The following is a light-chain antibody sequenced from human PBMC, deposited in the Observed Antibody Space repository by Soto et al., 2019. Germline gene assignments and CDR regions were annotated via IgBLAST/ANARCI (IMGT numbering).Light chain of an antibody. J-gene: IGKJ5*01. CDR2: WAS. V-gene: IGKV4-1*01. CDR3: QQYYGNLIT. Sequence: DIVMTQSPDSLAVSLGERATINCKSSQSVLYTSNNRNYLAWYQQNPGQPPKLLIYWASTRDPGVPDRFSGSGSGTDFNLTISSLQAEDVAVYYCQQYYGNLITFGQVTRLEIK. CDR1: QSVLYTSNNRNY.